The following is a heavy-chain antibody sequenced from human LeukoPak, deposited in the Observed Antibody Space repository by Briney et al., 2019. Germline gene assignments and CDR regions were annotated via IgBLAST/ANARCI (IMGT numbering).Heavy chain of an antibody. CDR3: ARFTPYYYYYMDV. CDR1: GGSISSYY. V-gene: IGHV4-34*01. Sequence: SETLSLTCTVSGGSISSYYWSWIRQPPGKGLEWIGEINHSGSTNYNPSLKSRVTISVDTSKNQFSLKLSSVTAADTAVYYCARFTPYYYYYMDVWGKGTTVTVSS. J-gene: IGHJ6*03. CDR2: INHSGST.